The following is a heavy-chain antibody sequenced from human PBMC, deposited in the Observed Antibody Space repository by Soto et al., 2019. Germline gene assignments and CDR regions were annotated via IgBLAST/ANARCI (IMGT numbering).Heavy chain of an antibody. CDR1: GFTFSDYY. J-gene: IGHJ6*02. V-gene: IGHV3-11*01. Sequence: QVQLVESGGGLVKPGGSLRLSCAASGFTFSDYYMSWIRQAPGKGLEWVSYISSSGSTIYYADSVKGRFTISRDNAKNPLYLQMNRLRGEDKAVYYCAGEAGLPDGMDVWGQGTTVTVSS. CDR3: AGEAGLPDGMDV. D-gene: IGHD6-13*01. CDR2: ISSSGSTI.